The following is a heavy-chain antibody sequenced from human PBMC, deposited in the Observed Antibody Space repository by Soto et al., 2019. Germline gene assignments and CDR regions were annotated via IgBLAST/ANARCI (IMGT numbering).Heavy chain of an antibody. Sequence: GGSLRLSCAASGFTFSNYWMHWVRQAPGKGLVWVSRINSDGSTTSYADSVKGRFTISRDNAKNTLYLQMNSLRAEDTAVYYCASKRFSGYSVDYWGQGTLVTVSS. V-gene: IGHV3-74*01. D-gene: IGHD5-12*01. CDR2: INSDGSTT. CDR1: GFTFSNYW. CDR3: ASKRFSGYSVDY. J-gene: IGHJ4*02.